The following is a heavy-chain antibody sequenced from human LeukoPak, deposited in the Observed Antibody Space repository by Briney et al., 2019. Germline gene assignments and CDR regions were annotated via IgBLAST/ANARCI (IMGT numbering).Heavy chain of an antibody. CDR1: GFTFSSYA. Sequence: GGSLRLSCVASGFTFSSYAMHWVRQAPGKGLEWVSYISSSGSIIYYADSVKGRSIISRDNAKNSLYLQMNSLRAEDTAVYYCARDLRDAYGEFDYWGQGTLVTVSS. CDR2: ISSSGSII. CDR3: ARDLRDAYGEFDY. D-gene: IGHD3-10*01. V-gene: IGHV3-48*03. J-gene: IGHJ4*02.